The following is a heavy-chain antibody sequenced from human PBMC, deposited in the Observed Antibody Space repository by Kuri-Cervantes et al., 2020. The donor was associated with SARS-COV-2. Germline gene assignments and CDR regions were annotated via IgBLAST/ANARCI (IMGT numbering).Heavy chain of an antibody. CDR1: GFTLSSYS. CDR2: INCSSSYI. J-gene: IGHJ6*02. V-gene: IGHV3-21*01. D-gene: IGHD3-3*01. CDR3: AKDAVSTIFGVGVRTGYYYGIDV. Sequence: GESLKISCAASGFTLSSYSMNWVRQAPGKGLEWVSSINCSSSYIYYADSVKGRFTISRDNAKNSLYLQMNSLRAEDTAVYYCAKDAVSTIFGVGVRTGYYYGIDVWGQGTTVTVSS.